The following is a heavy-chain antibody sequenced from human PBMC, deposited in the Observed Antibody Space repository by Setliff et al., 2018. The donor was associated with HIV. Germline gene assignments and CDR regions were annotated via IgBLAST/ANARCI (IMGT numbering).Heavy chain of an antibody. CDR1: DGSISRYY. D-gene: IGHD6-13*01. V-gene: IGHV4-59*01. CDR3: ASLHRIADFDY. J-gene: IGHJ4*01. CDR2: IYYSGST. Sequence: PSETLSLTCTVSDGSISRYYWTWIRQPPGKALEWIGYIYYSGSTNYNPSLKSRVTLSVDTSMYQFSLKLRSVTAADTAVYYCASLHRIADFDYWGQGTLVTVSS.